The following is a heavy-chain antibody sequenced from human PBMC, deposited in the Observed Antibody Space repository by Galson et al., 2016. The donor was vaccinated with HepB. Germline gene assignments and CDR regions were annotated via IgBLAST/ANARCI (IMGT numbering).Heavy chain of an antibody. CDR3: AREELIAAPTIDY. CDR2: IWYDGSNK. V-gene: IGHV3-33*01. D-gene: IGHD6-6*01. J-gene: IGHJ4*02. Sequence: SLRLSCAASGFTFSSYGIHWVRQAPGKGLEWVAVIWYDGSNKYYADSVKGRFTISRDNSKNTLYPQMNSLRAEDTAVYYCAREELIAAPTIDYWGQGTLVTVSS. CDR1: GFTFSSYG.